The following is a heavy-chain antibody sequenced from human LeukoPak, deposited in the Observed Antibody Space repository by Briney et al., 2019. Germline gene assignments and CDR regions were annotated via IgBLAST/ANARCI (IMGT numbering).Heavy chain of an antibody. CDR2: ISYDGSNK. Sequence: PGRSLRLSCAASGFTFSSYAMHWVRQAPGKGLEWVAVISYDGSNKYYADSVKGRFTISRDNAKNSLYLQMNSLRAEDTAVYYCARDRGSYDILTGYRGGVDYWGQGTLVTVSS. CDR1: GFTFSSYA. D-gene: IGHD3-9*01. V-gene: IGHV3-30*04. CDR3: ARDRGSYDILTGYRGGVDY. J-gene: IGHJ4*02.